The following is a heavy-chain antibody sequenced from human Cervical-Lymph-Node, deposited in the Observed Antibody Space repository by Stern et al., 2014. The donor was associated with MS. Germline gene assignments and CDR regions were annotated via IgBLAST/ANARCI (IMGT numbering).Heavy chain of an antibody. J-gene: IGHJ6*02. V-gene: IGHV3-23*04. D-gene: IGHD6-19*01. CDR2: IADGGDDT. CDR3: ARGISGQWLSFYYYGMDV. Sequence: VQLVESGGGLIQPGGSLRLSCAASGFTFSNYAMSWVRQAPGKGLEWVSAIADGGDDTYYAASVKGRFTLSRDNSNNALYLQMNRLRGEDTAVYYCARGISGQWLSFYYYGMDVWGQGTTVTVSS. CDR1: GFTFSNYA.